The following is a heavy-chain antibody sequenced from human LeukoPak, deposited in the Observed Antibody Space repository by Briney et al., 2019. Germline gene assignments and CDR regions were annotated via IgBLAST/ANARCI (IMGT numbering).Heavy chain of an antibody. CDR3: ARDSEYYYDSSGYPPVDY. J-gene: IGHJ4*02. V-gene: IGHV1-18*01. D-gene: IGHD3-22*01. CDR1: GYTFTSYG. Sequence: ASVKVSCKASGYTFTSYGISWVRQAPGQRLEWMGWISAYNGNTNYAQKLQGRVTMTTDTSTSTAYMELRSLRSDDTAVYYCARDSEYYYDSSGYPPVDYWGQGTLVTVSS. CDR2: ISAYNGNT.